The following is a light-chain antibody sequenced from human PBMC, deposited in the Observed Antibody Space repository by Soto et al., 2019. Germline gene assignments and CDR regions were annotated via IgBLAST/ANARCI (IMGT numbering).Light chain of an antibody. Sequence: SAESQPSTVSGSPGQSIIIFCPATSSDVGGYNYVSWYQQHPGKAPKLMIYDVSNRPSGVSNRFSGSKSGNTASLTISGLQTEDKAAYYCSSYTSTSTHVFRTGTKVPVL. CDR2: DVS. V-gene: IGLV2-14*01. CDR3: SSYTSTSTHV. CDR1: SSDVGGYNY. J-gene: IGLJ1*01.